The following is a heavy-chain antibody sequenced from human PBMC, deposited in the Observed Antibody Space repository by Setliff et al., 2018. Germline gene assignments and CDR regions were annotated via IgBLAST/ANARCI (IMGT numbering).Heavy chain of an antibody. J-gene: IGHJ5*02. D-gene: IGHD3-10*01. V-gene: IGHV4-59*01. CDR2: ISSGGST. CDR3: ARGSEFYYGSGTIDL. CDR1: GGSMSNYF. Sequence: PSETLSLTCSVAGGSMSNYFWSWVRRPPGKGLEWIGFISSGGSTIYSPSLKSRVTISVDTSKNQFSLKLSSVTAADTAIYYCARGSEFYYGSGTIDLWGQGTLVTVSS.